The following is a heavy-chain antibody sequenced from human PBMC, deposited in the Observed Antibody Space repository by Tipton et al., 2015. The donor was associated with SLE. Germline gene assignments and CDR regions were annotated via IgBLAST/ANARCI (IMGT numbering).Heavy chain of an antibody. CDR2: MSYSGNT. Sequence: TLSLTCTVSGGSISSHYWSWIRQPPGKGLEWIGYMSYSGNTYYNPSLKSRVSISVDTAKNQFSLKLSSVTAADTAVYYCVRDNGGWVPFFDYWGQGILVTVSS. D-gene: IGHD2-8*01. J-gene: IGHJ4*02. CDR3: VRDNGGWVPFFDY. V-gene: IGHV4-30-4*01. CDR1: GGSISSHY.